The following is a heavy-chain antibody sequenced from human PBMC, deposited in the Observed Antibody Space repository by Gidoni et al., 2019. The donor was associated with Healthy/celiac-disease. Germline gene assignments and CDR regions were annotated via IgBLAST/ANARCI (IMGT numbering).Heavy chain of an antibody. CDR3: ARMPKSITMEGWFDP. V-gene: IGHV2-70*01. D-gene: IGHD3-10*01. Sequence: QVTLRESGPALVKPTQTLTLTCTFSGFSLSTSGMCVSWIRQPPGKALEWLALIDWDDDKYYSTSLKTRLTISKDTSKNQVVLTMTNMDPVDTATYYCARMPKSITMEGWFDPWGQGTLVTVSS. J-gene: IGHJ5*02. CDR1: GFSLSTSGMC. CDR2: IDWDDDK.